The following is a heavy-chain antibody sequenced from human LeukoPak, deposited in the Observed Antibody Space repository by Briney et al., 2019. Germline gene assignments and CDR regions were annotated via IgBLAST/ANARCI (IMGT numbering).Heavy chain of an antibody. J-gene: IGHJ4*02. V-gene: IGHV1-69*01. CDR3: ARDAMDYYDSSGLDY. D-gene: IGHD3-22*01. CDR1: GGTFSSYA. CDR2: IIPIFGTA. Sequence: GSSVKVSCKASGGTFSSYAISWVRQAPGQGLEWMGGIIPIFGTANYAQKFQGRVTITADESTSTAYMELSSLRSEDTAVYYCARDAMDYYDSSGLDYWGQGTLVTVSS.